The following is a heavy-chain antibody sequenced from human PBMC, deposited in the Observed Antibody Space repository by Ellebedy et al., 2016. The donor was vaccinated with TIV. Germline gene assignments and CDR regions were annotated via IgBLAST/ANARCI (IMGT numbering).Heavy chain of an antibody. CDR3: ARTAAVSSPFDY. CDR1: GFTFSSYG. CDR2: IWYDGSNK. D-gene: IGHD6-25*01. V-gene: IGHV3-33*01. Sequence: GESLKIPCAASGFTFSSYGMHWVRQAPGKGLEWVAVIWYDGSNKYYADSVKGRFTISRDNSKNTLYLQMNCLRAEDTAVYYCARTAAVSSPFDYWGQGTLVTVSS. J-gene: IGHJ4*02.